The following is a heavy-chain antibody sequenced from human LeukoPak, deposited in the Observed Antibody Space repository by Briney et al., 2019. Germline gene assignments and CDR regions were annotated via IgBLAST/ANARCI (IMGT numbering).Heavy chain of an antibody. CDR2: FNPENGNT. CDR1: GYSFVGYG. Sequence: GASVKVSCKASGYSFVGYGITWVRQAPGQGLEWMGWFNPENGNTNYAQKVQGRVTMTADTSTSTAYMELRSLRSDDTAVYYCARDERLVNWSYDYWGQGTLVTVSS. D-gene: IGHD6-19*01. J-gene: IGHJ4*02. V-gene: IGHV1-18*01. CDR3: ARDERLVNWSYDY.